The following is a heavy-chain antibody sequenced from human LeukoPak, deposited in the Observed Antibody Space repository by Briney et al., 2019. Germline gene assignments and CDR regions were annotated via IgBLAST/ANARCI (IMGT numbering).Heavy chain of an antibody. V-gene: IGHV3-73*01. CDR3: TRRYYGDYVVDN. CDR2: IRSKAHRYAT. D-gene: IGHD4-17*01. J-gene: IGHJ4*02. Sequence: GGSLRLSCATSGFTFNGSALHWVRQASGQGLEWVGRIRSKAHRYATAYAASVKGRFTVSRDDSKNMAYLQMNSLKTEDTAIYYCTRRYYGDYVVDNWGQGTLVTVSS. CDR1: GFTFNGSA.